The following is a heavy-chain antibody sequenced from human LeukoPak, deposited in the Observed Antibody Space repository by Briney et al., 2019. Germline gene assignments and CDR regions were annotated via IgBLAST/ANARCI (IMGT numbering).Heavy chain of an antibody. J-gene: IGHJ5*02. Sequence: SETLSLTCSVSGGSISSGGYYWSWIRQHPGKGLEWIGYIYYSGSTYYNPSLKSRVTISVDTSKNQFSLKLSSVTAADTAVYYCARSRAFNSGAFDPWGQGSLVTVSS. CDR2: IYYSGST. V-gene: IGHV4-31*03. D-gene: IGHD1-26*01. CDR1: GGSISSGGYY. CDR3: ARSRAFNSGAFDP.